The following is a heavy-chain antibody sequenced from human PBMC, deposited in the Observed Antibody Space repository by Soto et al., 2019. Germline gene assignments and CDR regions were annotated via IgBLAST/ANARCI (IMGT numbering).Heavy chain of an antibody. J-gene: IGHJ4*02. CDR2: ISNGGGAI. V-gene: IGHV3-11*01. CDR1: GFTFSDYY. Sequence: QVQLVESGGGLVKPGGSLRLSCAASGFTFSDYYMSWIRQAPGKGLEWISYISNGGGAISYAGSVKGRFTISRDNAMNSLLLQMNNLRAEDTAVYYCARRGSTVTFTYWGQGTLVTVSS. CDR3: ARRGSTVTFTY. D-gene: IGHD4-17*01.